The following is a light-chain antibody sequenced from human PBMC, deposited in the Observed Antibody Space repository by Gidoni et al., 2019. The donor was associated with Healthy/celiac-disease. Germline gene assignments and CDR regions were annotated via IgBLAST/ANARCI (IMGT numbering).Light chain of an antibody. CDR3: QQYYSTPWT. Sequence: DIVITQSPDSLAVSLGERATTNCKSSQSVLYSSNNKNYLAWYQQNPGQPPKLLIYWASTRESGVPERFSGSGSGTDFTLTISSLQAEDVAVYYCQQYYSTPWTCGQGTKVEIK. J-gene: IGKJ1*01. CDR2: WAS. V-gene: IGKV4-1*01. CDR1: QSVLYSSNNKNY.